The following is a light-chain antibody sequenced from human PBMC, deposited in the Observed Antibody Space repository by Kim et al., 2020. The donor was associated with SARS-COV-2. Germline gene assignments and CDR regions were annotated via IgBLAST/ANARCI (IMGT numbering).Light chain of an antibody. Sequence: SYELTQPPSVSVAPGKTARITCGGNNIGSKGVHWCQQKPGQAPVLVIYYDSDRPSGIPERFSGPKAGNTATLTINRVEVGDEADYFCQAWDVGHPVFGGG. CDR3: QAWDVGHPV. CDR2: YDS. J-gene: IGLJ3*02. CDR1: NIGSKG. V-gene: IGLV3-21*04.